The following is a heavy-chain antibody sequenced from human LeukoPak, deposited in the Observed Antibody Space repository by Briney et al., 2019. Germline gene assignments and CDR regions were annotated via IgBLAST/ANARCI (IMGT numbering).Heavy chain of an antibody. CDR1: GGSISSYY. Sequence: SETLSLTCTVSGGSISSYYWSWIRQPAGKGLEWIGRIYTSGSTNYNPSLKSRVTMSVDTSKNQFSLKLSSVAAADTAVYYCARGRDYYYDSSGPFDYWGQGTLATVSS. J-gene: IGHJ4*02. CDR3: ARGRDYYYDSSGPFDY. D-gene: IGHD3-22*01. CDR2: IYTSGST. V-gene: IGHV4-4*07.